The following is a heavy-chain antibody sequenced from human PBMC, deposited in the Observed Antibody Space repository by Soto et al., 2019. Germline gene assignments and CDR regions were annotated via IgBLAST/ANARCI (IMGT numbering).Heavy chain of an antibody. D-gene: IGHD6-13*01. CDR1: GYTFTSYW. Sequence: GESLKISCKGSGYTFTSYWIAWVRQMPGKGLEWMGIIYPGDSDTRYSPSFQGQVTISADKSISTAYLQWSSLKASDTAMYYCAKSPVYRAAVGSLGLYCMDVWGQGTTVTVSS. J-gene: IGHJ6*02. CDR3: AKSPVYRAAVGSLGLYCMDV. CDR2: IYPGDSDT. V-gene: IGHV5-51*01.